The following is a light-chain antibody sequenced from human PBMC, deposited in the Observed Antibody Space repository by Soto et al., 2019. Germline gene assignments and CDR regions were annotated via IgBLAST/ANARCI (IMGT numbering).Light chain of an antibody. CDR3: QQYGSSLMYT. CDR1: QSVSSSY. CDR2: GAS. Sequence: EIVLTQSPGTLSLSPGERATLSCRASQSVSSSYLAWYQQKPGQAPRLLIYGASSRATGIPDRFSGSGSGTDFTLTISRLEPEDFAVYYCQQYGSSLMYTFGQWTKLEIK. J-gene: IGKJ2*01. V-gene: IGKV3-20*01.